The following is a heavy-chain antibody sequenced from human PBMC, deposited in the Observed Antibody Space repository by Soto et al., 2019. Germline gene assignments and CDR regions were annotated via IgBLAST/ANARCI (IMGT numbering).Heavy chain of an antibody. V-gene: IGHV6-1*01. J-gene: IGHJ5*02. CDR1: GDSVSSNSAA. CDR3: ARVFLVCATRRFEP. Sequence: SETLSLTCAISGDSVSSNSAAWNWIRQSPSRGLDWLGRTYYMSKWYSDDAVSVNSRITINPDTSKNQFSLKLNSVTTVDSAVYYCARVFLVCATRRFEPWGQGTLVTVSS. CDR2: TYYMSKWYS. D-gene: IGHD1-26*01.